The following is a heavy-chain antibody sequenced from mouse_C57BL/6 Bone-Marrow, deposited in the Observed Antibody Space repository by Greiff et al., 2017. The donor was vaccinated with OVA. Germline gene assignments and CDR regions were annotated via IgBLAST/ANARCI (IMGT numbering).Heavy chain of an antibody. CDR2: IDPSDSYT. D-gene: IGHD2-4*01. Sequence: QVQLQQPGAELVMPGASVKLSCKASGYTFTSYWMHWVKQRPGQGLEWIGEIDPSDSYTNYNQKFKGKSTLTVDKSSGTAYMQLSSLTSEDSAVYYCARGYYDYDVFDYWGQGTTLTVSS. CDR1: GYTFTSYW. J-gene: IGHJ2*01. CDR3: ARGYYDYDVFDY. V-gene: IGHV1-69*01.